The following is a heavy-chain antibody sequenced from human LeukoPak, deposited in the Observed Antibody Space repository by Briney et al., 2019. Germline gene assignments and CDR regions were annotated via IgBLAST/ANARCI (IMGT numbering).Heavy chain of an antibody. CDR2: INPNSGGT. J-gene: IGHJ5*02. CDR1: GYTFTGYY. V-gene: IGHV1-2*02. CDR3: ARDRGLVRDNDNRPT. D-gene: IGHD6-6*01. Sequence: ASVKVSCKASGYTFTGYYMHWVRQAPGQGLEWMGWINPNSGGTNYAQKFQGRVTMTRDTSISTAYMELSRLRSDDTAVYYCARDRGLVRDNDNRPTWGQGTLVTVSS.